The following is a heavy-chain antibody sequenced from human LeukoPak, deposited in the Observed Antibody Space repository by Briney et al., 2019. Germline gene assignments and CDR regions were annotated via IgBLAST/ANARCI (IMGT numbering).Heavy chain of an antibody. CDR2: IYYGGST. J-gene: IGHJ6*02. Sequence: SETLSLTCTVSGVSISSSSYYWGWIRQPPGKGLEWIGSIYYGGSTYYNPSLKSRVTISVDTSKSQFSLKLSSVTAADTAVYYCARRHLGYCSGGSCSTMYYGMDVWGQGTTVTVSS. CDR3: ARRHLGYCSGGSCSTMYYGMDV. CDR1: GVSISSSSYY. V-gene: IGHV4-39*01. D-gene: IGHD2-15*01.